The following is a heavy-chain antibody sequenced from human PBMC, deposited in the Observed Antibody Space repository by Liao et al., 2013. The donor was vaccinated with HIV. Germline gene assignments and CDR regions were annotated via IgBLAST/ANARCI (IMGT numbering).Heavy chain of an antibody. J-gene: IGHJ4*02. D-gene: IGHD3-16*01. Sequence: QVQLQESGPGLVKPSGTLSLTCTVSGGSVSTYYWSWIRQPAGKGLEWIGRASTSENTNYNPSLKSRITMSVDTSRNQFSLHLSSVTAADTAVYYCARPFRGLGELTQNTDYWGQGTWSPSPQ. CDR1: GGSVSTYY. CDR3: ARPFRGLGELTQNTDY. V-gene: IGHV4-4*07. CDR2: ASTSENT.